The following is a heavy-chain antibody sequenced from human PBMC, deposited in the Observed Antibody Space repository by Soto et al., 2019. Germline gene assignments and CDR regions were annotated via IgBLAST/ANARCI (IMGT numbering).Heavy chain of an antibody. D-gene: IGHD3-3*01. Sequence: ASVKVSCKASGYTLTSYAMHWVRQAPGQRLEWMGWISAYNGNTNYAQKLQGRVTMTTDTSTSTAYMELRSLRSDDTAVYYCARAGSYDFWSGSTPWYYGMDVWGQGTTVTVSS. CDR2: ISAYNGNT. CDR3: ARAGSYDFWSGSTPWYYGMDV. CDR1: GYTLTSYA. V-gene: IGHV1-18*01. J-gene: IGHJ6*02.